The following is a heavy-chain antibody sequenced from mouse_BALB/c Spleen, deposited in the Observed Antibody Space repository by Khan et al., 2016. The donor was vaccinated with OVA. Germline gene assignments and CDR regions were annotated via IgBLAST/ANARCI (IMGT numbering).Heavy chain of an antibody. J-gene: IGHJ4*01. CDR1: GFSLTNYG. CDR2: IWSDGSS. CDR3: ARQHCYHYNLMEY. V-gene: IGHV2-6-1*01. Sequence: VKLLESGPCLVAPSQSLSTTCTIPGFSLTNYGVPWVRQPPGKGLDWLVVIWSDGSSTYNSALKSRLTISKYNSKSQVFLKMNSLQREDTAVYYRARQHCYHYNLMEYWGQGTSVTVSS. D-gene: IGHD1-1*01.